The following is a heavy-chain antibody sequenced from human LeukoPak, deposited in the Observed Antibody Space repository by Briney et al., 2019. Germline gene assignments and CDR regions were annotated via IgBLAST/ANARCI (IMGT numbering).Heavy chain of an antibody. CDR1: XFTFXNXX. CDR3: AKDPGYSHGPCDY. V-gene: IGHV3-30*02. J-gene: IGHJ4*02. D-gene: IGHD5-18*01. Sequence: LXLXXAAXXFTFXNXXMHWVGQAPGRXLEXXAFIRYDGSNKYYADSVKGRFTISRDNSKNTLYLQMNSLRAEDTAVYYCAKDPGYSHGPCDYWGQGTLVTVSS. CDR2: IRYDGSNK.